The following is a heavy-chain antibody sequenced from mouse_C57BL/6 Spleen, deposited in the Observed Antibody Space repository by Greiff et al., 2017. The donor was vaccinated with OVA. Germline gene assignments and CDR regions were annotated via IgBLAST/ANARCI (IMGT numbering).Heavy chain of an antibody. CDR1: GYTFTDYN. CDR2: INPNNGGT. V-gene: IGHV1-22*01. Sequence: VQLQQSGPELVKPGASVKMSCKASGYTFTDYNMHWVKQSHGKSLEWIGYINPNNGGTSYNQKFKGKATLTVNKSSSTAYMELRSLTSEDSAVYYCAIYYGKGYAMDYWGQGTSVTVSS. J-gene: IGHJ4*01. D-gene: IGHD2-1*01. CDR3: AIYYGKGYAMDY.